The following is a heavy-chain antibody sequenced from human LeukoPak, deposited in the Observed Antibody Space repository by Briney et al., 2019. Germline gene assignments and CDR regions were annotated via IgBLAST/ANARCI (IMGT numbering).Heavy chain of an antibody. CDR1: GYSISSGCY. CDR3: ARLSQFGVLRFSYYMDV. D-gene: IGHD3-3*01. CDR2: IYHSGST. Sequence: PSETLSLTCTVSGYSISSGCYWGWIRQPPGKGLEWIGSIYHSGSTYYNPSLKSRVTISVDTSKNQFSLKLSSVTAADTAVYYCARLSQFGVLRFSYYMDVWGKGTTVTVSS. J-gene: IGHJ6*03. V-gene: IGHV4-38-2*02.